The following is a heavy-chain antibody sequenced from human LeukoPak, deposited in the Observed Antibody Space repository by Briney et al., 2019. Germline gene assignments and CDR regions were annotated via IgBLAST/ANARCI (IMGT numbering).Heavy chain of an antibody. D-gene: IGHD1-20*01. V-gene: IGHV3-11*04. CDR1: GFTFSDYY. CDR3: AREGGRITGAPSDV. CDR2: ISTSGSAV. J-gene: IGHJ6*04. Sequence: GGSLRLSCAVSGFTFSDYYMSWIRQAPGKGLEWVSYISTSGSAVYYADSVKGRFSISRDNAKKSLYLQMNSLRAEDTAVYYCAREGGRITGAPSDVWGKGTTVTVSS.